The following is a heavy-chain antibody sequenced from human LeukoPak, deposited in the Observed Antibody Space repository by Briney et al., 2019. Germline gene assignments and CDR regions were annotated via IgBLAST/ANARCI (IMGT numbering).Heavy chain of an antibody. CDR1: GGSFSGYY. CDR3: ARSRPPGGTTVKYFDY. CDR2: INHSGST. Sequence: PSETLSLTCAVYGGSFSGYYWSWIRQPPGKGLEWIGEINHSGSTNYNPSLKSRVTISVDTSKNQFSLKLSSVTAADTAVYYCARSRPPGGTTVKYFDYWGQGTLVTVSS. D-gene: IGHD4-17*01. V-gene: IGHV4-34*01. J-gene: IGHJ4*02.